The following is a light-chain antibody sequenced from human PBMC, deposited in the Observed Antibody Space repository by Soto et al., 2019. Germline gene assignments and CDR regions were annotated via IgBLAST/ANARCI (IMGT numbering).Light chain of an antibody. J-gene: IGKJ4*01. CDR2: FAS. V-gene: IGKV3-15*01. Sequence: EIVMTQSPATLSLSPGEKATLSCRASQSGSNNLAWYQQKPGQAPRLLIYFASTRATGIPARFSGSGSGTEFTLTISSLQPEDFAVYYCQQYNKWPLTFGRGTKVETK. CDR3: QQYNKWPLT. CDR1: QSGSNN.